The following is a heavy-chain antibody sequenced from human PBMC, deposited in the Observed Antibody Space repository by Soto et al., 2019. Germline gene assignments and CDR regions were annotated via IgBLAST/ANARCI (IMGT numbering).Heavy chain of an antibody. CDR2: MSYDGTKE. CDR3: AKEYGSTWIDH. D-gene: IGHD6-13*01. V-gene: IGHV3-30*18. Sequence: PGGSLRLSCAASGFTFSTYGMHWVRQAPGKGLEWVAAMSYDGTKEYYVDSVEGRFTISRDNSRNTLFLQLNSLRDEDTAVYYCAKEYGSTWIDHWGQGTLVTVSS. J-gene: IGHJ4*02. CDR1: GFTFSTYG.